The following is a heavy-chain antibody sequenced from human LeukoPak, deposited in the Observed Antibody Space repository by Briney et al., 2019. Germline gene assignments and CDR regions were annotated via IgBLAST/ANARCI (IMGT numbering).Heavy chain of an antibody. J-gene: IGHJ3*02. D-gene: IGHD2-8*01. Sequence: ASVKVSCKASGYTFTSYDINWVRQATGQGLEWMGWINPNSGGTNYAQKFQGRVTMTRDTSISTAYMELSRLRSDDTAVYYCAREAPVFQDAFDIWGQGTMVTVSS. CDR1: GYTFTSYD. CDR3: AREAPVFQDAFDI. CDR2: INPNSGGT. V-gene: IGHV1-2*02.